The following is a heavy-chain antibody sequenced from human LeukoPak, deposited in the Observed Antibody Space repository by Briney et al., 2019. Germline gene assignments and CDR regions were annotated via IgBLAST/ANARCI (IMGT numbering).Heavy chain of an antibody. J-gene: IGHJ4*02. V-gene: IGHV1-24*01. Sequence: GASVTVSCKASGYTFTGYYMHWVRQAPGQGLEWMGGFNPEDGETIYAQKFQGRVTMTEDTSTDTAYMELSSLRSEDTALYYCATGGPQNFDLSFLHRLGFDSWGQGTLVTVSS. CDR3: ATGGPQNFDLSFLHRLGFDS. CDR1: GYTFTGYY. D-gene: IGHD3-9*01. CDR2: FNPEDGET.